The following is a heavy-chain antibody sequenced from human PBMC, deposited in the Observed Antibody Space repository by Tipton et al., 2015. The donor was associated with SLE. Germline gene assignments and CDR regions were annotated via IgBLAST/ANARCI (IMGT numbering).Heavy chain of an antibody. CDR3: ARGHYGARADAFNF. V-gene: IGHV4-59*11. Sequence: TLSLTCTVSGGSIKSHYYHWIRQTPGKGVEWLGNIFYTGNTNYNPSLKSRIVITVDTSKNQFSLNLNSVTAADTAVYYCARGHYGARADAFNFWGHGTVVTVSS. J-gene: IGHJ3*01. CDR1: GGSIKSHY. D-gene: IGHD4-17*01. CDR2: IFYTGNT.